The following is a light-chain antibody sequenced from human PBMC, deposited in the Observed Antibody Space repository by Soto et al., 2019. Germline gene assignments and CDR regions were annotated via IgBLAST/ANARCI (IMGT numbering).Light chain of an antibody. CDR1: QSLLDSDDGKIY. Sequence: EIVMTQSPLSLPVTPGAPATISCRSSQSLLDSDDGKIYLDWFXQRQGQXXQXLIYTLSHRASGVPDRFSGSGSGTDGTMKISRVEAEDGGVYYCMQRIEFPWTFGQGTKVDIK. J-gene: IGKJ1*01. CDR3: MQRIEFPWT. CDR2: TLS. V-gene: IGKV2-40*01.